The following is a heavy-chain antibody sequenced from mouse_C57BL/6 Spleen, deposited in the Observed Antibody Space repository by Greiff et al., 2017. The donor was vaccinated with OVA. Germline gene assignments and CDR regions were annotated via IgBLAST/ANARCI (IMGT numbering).Heavy chain of an antibody. D-gene: IGHD2-5*01. J-gene: IGHJ1*03. Sequence: VQLQQSGAELMKPGASVKLSCKATGYTFTGYWIEWVQQRPGHGLAWIGEILPGSGSPNYNETFTGQSTFTADTSYNTAYMQLSRLTTEDAAIYCGTRGEPYSNPEYIDVWGTGTTVTVSA. CDR2: ILPGSGSP. CDR1: GYTFTGYW. CDR3: TRGEPYSNPEYIDV. V-gene: IGHV1-9*01.